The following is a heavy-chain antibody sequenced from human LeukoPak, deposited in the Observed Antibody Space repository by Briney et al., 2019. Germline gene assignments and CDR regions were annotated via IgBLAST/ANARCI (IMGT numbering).Heavy chain of an antibody. CDR3: ARDLIGSGSPY. D-gene: IGHD3-10*01. CDR2: IKTDGSST. Sequence: HPGGSLRLSCAASGFTFSNYWMHWVRQAPGKGLVWVARIKTDGSSTYYADSVMGRFTISRDNAKNTLYLQMNSLRAEDTAVYYCARDLIGSGSPYWGQGTLVTVSS. J-gene: IGHJ4*02. CDR1: GFTFSNYW. V-gene: IGHV3-74*01.